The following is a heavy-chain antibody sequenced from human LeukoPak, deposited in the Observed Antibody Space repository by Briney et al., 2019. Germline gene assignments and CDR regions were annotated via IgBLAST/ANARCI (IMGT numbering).Heavy chain of an antibody. D-gene: IGHD3-3*01. V-gene: IGHV3-49*04. CDR3: TRPTRNRIFRVKYYFDY. Sequence: PGGSLRLSCMPSGYTSGDYIMTSGSQAPGQGLEWVSFVRSKSYGGTTEYAASVKGRFTISRDDSRSIAYLQMDSLKNDDTAEYYCTRPTRNRIFRVKYYFDYWGQGTLVTVSS. CDR1: GYTSGDYI. CDR2: VRSKSYGGTT. J-gene: IGHJ4*02.